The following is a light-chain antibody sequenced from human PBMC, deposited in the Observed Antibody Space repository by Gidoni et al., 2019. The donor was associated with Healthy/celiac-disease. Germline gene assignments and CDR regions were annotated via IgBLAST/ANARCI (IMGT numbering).Light chain of an antibody. V-gene: IGKV1-27*01. CDR2: AAS. CDR3: QKYNSAPQYT. J-gene: IGKJ2*01. CDR1: QGISNY. Sequence: DIQITQSPSSLSASVGVRVNITCPASQGISNYLAWYQQKPGKVPKLLIYAASTLQSGVPSRFSGSGSGTDFTLTISSLQPEDVATYYCQKYNSAPQYTFGQGTKLEIK.